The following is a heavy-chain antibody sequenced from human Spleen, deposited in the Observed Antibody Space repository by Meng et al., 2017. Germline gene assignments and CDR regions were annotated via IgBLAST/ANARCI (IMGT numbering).Heavy chain of an antibody. J-gene: IGHJ4*02. CDR1: GGSVTNDNYY. CDR3: ARDSEYSYGVFDS. Sequence: QVQLQESGPGLVRPSETLSLTCIVSGGSVTNDNYYWSWIRQPPGKGLEWIGYIYYGGRPNYNPSLKSRVTISLDTSKNEFSLKLSSVTAADTAVFYCARDSEYSYGVFDSWGQGTLVTVSS. CDR2: IYYGGRP. V-gene: IGHV4-61*01. D-gene: IGHD3-16*01.